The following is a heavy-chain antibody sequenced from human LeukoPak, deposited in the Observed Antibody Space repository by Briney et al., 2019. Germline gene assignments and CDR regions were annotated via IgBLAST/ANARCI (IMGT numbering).Heavy chain of an antibody. CDR3: ARDEWALLYYFGY. CDR2: INPNSGGT. J-gene: IGHJ4*02. Sequence: ASVKVCCKASGYTFTGYYMHWVRQAPGQGLEWMGWINPNSGGTNYAQKFQGRVTMTRDTSISTAYMELSRLRSDDTAVYYCARDEWALLYYFGYWGQGTLVTVSS. CDR1: GYTFTGYY. D-gene: IGHD1-26*01. V-gene: IGHV1-2*02.